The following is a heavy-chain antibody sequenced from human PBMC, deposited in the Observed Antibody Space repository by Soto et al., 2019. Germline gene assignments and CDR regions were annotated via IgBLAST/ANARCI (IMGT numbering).Heavy chain of an antibody. CDR2: TNTYNGET. J-gene: IGHJ3*01. Sequence: ASVKVSCKASGYTFSRDAIRWVRQAPRQGLQWVAWTNTYNGETYNPEKVQGRVTMTRDTSTSTASMELRILRSDDTVMYYCARYGEVLTGAYPPYAIELWGHATMV. CDR3: ARYGEVLTGAYPPYAIEL. CDR1: GYTFSRDA. V-gene: IGHV1-18*04. D-gene: IGHD3-16*01.